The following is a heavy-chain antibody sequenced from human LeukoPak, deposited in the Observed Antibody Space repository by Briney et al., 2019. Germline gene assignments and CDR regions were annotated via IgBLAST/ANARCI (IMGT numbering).Heavy chain of an antibody. Sequence: EASVKVSCKASGGTFSSYAISWVRQAPGQGLEWMGEIIPIFGTANYAQKFQGRVTITTDESTSTAYMELSSLRSEDTAVYYCARDLRQVDTAMATEYNWFDPWGQGTLVTVSS. J-gene: IGHJ5*02. CDR2: IIPIFGTA. D-gene: IGHD5-18*01. CDR1: GGTFSSYA. CDR3: ARDLRQVDTAMATEYNWFDP. V-gene: IGHV1-69*05.